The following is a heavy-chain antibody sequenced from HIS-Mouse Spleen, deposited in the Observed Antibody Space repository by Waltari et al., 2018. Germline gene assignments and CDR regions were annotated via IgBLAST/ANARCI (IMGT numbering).Heavy chain of an antibody. J-gene: IGHJ4*02. Sequence: QVTLRESGPALVKPTQTLTLTCTSSGFSLSTSGRCVSWIRQPPGKAVEWLARIDWDDDKYYSTNPKTRLTIPKNTTKNQVVLTRTNMDPVDPATYSCARIAEGYSSGWYACDYWGQRTLVTVSS. D-gene: IGHD6-19*01. CDR3: ARIAEGYSSGWYACDY. CDR2: IDWDDDK. CDR1: GFSLSTSGRC. V-gene: IGHV2-70*15.